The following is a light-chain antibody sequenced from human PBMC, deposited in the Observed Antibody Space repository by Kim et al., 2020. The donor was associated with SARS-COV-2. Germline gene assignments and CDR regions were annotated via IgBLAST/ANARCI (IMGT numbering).Light chain of an antibody. V-gene: IGKV3-11*01. J-gene: IGKJ3*01. Sequence: EVVLTQSPATLSLSPGESATLSCRASLNIGSYLAWYQHRPGQAPRLLIYDASNRATGVPARFSGSGSGTGFTLTISSLEPEDFALYYCPQRANSFTFGPGTKVDIK. CDR2: DAS. CDR3: PQRANSFT. CDR1: LNIGSY.